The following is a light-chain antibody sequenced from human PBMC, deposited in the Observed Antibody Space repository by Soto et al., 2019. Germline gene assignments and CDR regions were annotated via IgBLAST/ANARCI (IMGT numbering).Light chain of an antibody. V-gene: IGKV3-20*01. CDR3: QQYDNSRCT. CDR2: GTS. J-gene: IGKJ1*01. Sequence: EVVLTQSPGTLSLSPGERATLSCRASQYLSSTYLAWYQQKPGQAPRLLMYGTSTRAPGIPDRFSGSGSGTYSTLTISILEPEDFAVYYWQQYDNSRCTFGQGTKVEIK. CDR1: QYLSSTY.